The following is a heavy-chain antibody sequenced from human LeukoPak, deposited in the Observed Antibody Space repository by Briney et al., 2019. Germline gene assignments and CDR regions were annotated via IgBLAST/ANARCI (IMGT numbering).Heavy chain of an antibody. CDR2: IYYSGST. CDR1: GGSISSYY. V-gene: IGHV4-59*12. J-gene: IGHJ4*02. Sequence: SETLSLTCTVSGGSISSYYWSWIRQPPGKGLEWIGYIYYSGSTNYSPSLKSRVTMSVDTSKNQFSLKLTSVTAADTAVYYCARALNPLPGTYYFDYWGQGTLVTVSS. CDR3: ARALNPLPGTYYFDY. D-gene: IGHD2-15*01.